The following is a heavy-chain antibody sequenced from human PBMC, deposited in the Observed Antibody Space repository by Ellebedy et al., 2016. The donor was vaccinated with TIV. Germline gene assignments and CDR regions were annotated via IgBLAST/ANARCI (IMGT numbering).Heavy chain of an antibody. CDR2: MYISGNI. D-gene: IGHD3-10*01. CDR1: GGSFTDYY. CDR3: AREGWYGSGYFDY. J-gene: IGHJ4*02. V-gene: IGHV4-4*07. Sequence: SETLSLTXAVYGGSFTDYYWTWIRQPAGKGLEWIGRMYISGNINSNPSLKSRVTMSVDTSKNQFSLKLGSVTAADTAVYYCAREGWYGSGYFDYWGQGTLVTVSS.